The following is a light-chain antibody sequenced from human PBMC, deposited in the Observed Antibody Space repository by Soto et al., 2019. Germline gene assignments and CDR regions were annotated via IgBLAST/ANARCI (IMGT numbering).Light chain of an antibody. Sequence: QSALTQPPSASWSPGQSVTISCTGTSSDVGVYNYVSWYQQHPGKAPKLMIYEVSKRPSGVPDRFSGSKSGTTASLTVSGLQAEDEADYYCSSFAGNNNLVFGGGTKLTVL. J-gene: IGLJ2*01. CDR1: SSDVGVYNY. CDR3: SSFAGNNNLV. V-gene: IGLV2-8*01. CDR2: EVS.